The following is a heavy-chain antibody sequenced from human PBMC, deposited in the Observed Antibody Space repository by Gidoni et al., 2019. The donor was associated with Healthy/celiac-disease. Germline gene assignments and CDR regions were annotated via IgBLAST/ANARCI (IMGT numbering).Heavy chain of an antibody. J-gene: IGHJ5*02. D-gene: IGHD4-17*01. CDR2: IYWDDDK. CDR1: GFSLSTSGVG. CDR3: AHSRLTTVTTRGTYNWFDP. Sequence: QITLKESGPTLVKPTQTLTLTCTFSGFSLSTSGVGVGWIRQPPGKALEWLALIYWDDDKRYSPSLKSRLTITKDTSKNQVVLTMTNMDPVDTATYYCAHSRLTTVTTRGTYNWFDPWGQGTLVTVSS. V-gene: IGHV2-5*02.